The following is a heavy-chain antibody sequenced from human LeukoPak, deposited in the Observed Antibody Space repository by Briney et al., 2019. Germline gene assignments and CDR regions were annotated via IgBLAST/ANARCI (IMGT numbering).Heavy chain of an antibody. CDR3: ARAFSGDYVAGDY. CDR1: GGTFTSYA. V-gene: IGHV1-69*05. Sequence: SVKVSCKASGGTFTSYAISWVRQAPGQGLEWMGRIIPIFGTANYAQKFQGRVTITTDESTSTAYMELSSLRSEDTAVYYCARAFSGDYVAGDYWGQGTLVTVSS. CDR2: IIPIFGTA. J-gene: IGHJ4*02. D-gene: IGHD4-17*01.